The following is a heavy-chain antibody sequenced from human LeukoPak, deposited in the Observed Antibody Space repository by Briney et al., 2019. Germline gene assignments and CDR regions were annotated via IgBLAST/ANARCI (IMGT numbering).Heavy chain of an antibody. CDR1: GLTFSTSG. CDR3: ATKTNGRHYDY. J-gene: IGHJ4*02. CDR2: IAPTGSDR. V-gene: IGHV3-21*06. D-gene: IGHD1-14*01. Sequence: PGGSLRLSCTASGLTFSTSGLNWVRQAPGKGLEWVASIAPTGSDRYHADSIKGRFTITRDNANNFLYLRMNSIRAEDTAVYYCATKTNGRHYDYWGQGTLLTVSP.